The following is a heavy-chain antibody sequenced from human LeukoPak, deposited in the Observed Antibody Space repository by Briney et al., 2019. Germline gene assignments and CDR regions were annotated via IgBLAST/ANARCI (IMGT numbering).Heavy chain of an antibody. CDR1: GFTFSSYS. J-gene: IGHJ4*02. D-gene: IGHD5-12*01. Sequence: GGSLRLSCAASGFTFSSYSMNWVRQAPGKGLEWVSSISSSSSYIYYADSVKGRFTISRDNAKNSLYLQMNSLRAEDTAVYYCARDPRYSGYGYFDYWGQGALVTVSS. CDR3: ARDPRYSGYGYFDY. CDR2: ISSSSSYI. V-gene: IGHV3-21*01.